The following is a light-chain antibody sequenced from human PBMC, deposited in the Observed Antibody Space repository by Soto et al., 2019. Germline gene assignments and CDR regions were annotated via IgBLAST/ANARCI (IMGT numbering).Light chain of an antibody. J-gene: IGKJ5*01. CDR2: GAS. CDR3: QQYNNWPAPIT. Sequence: EIVMTQSPATLSVSPGERATLSCRASQSVSSNLAWYQQKPGQAPRLLIYGASTRATGIPARFSGSGSGTELTLTISSLQSEDFAVYYCQQYNNWPAPITFGQGTRLEIK. V-gene: IGKV3-15*01. CDR1: QSVSSN.